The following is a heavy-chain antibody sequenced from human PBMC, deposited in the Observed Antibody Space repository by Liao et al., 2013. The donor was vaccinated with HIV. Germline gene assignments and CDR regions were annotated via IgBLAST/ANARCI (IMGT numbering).Heavy chain of an antibody. CDR3: ARENGYSYGSYYYYYYMDV. V-gene: IGHV4-59*01. D-gene: IGHD5-18*01. CDR1: GGSISSYY. J-gene: IGHJ6*03. CDR2: IYYSGST. Sequence: QVQLQESGPGLVKPSETLSLTCTVSGGSISSYYWTWIRQPPGKGLEWIGYIYYSGSTNYNPSLKSRVTISLDTSKKQFSLKLSSVSAADTAVYYCARENGYSYGSYYYYYYMDVWGKGTTVTVSS.